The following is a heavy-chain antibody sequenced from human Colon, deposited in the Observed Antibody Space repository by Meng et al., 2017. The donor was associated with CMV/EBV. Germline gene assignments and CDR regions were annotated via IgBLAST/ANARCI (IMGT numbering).Heavy chain of an antibody. Sequence: SETLSLTCTVSGDSLRDHYWSWIRQPPGKGLEWMGYIYYSGSATYSPSLKSRITISVDTSKKQFSRNLRSVTPADTAMYFCARGLGHASNNSHDSWGQGTLVTVSS. V-gene: IGHV4-59*11. CDR2: IYYSGSA. J-gene: IGHJ4*02. D-gene: IGHD1-1*01. CDR1: GDSLRDHY. CDR3: ARGLGHASNNSHDS.